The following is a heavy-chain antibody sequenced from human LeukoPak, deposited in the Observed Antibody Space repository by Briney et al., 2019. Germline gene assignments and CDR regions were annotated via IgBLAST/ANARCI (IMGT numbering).Heavy chain of an antibody. J-gene: IGHJ4*02. CDR3: TRLNDFWSGYHRDDY. Sequence: GSLRLSCAASGFTFSGSAMHWVRQASGKGLEWVGRIRSKANSYATAYAASVKGRFTISRDDSKNTAYLQMNSLKTEDTAVYYCTRLNDFWSGYHRDDYWGQGTLVTVSS. D-gene: IGHD3-3*01. V-gene: IGHV3-73*01. CDR1: GFTFSGSA. CDR2: IRSKANSYAT.